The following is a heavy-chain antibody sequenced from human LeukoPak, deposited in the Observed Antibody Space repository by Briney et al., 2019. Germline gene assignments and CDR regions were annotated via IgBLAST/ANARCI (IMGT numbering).Heavy chain of an antibody. J-gene: IGHJ4*02. CDR3: AKTLGSGYGEYYFDS. Sequence: GGSLRLSCEASGFTFGTYAMDWLRQTPGKGLEWVSSISDSGDGAFYADSVKGRFTISRDNSKNTLYLQIDTLRAEDTAIYYCAKTLGSGYGEYYFDSWGRGTLVTVSS. D-gene: IGHD3-22*01. V-gene: IGHV3-23*01. CDR2: ISDSGDGA. CDR1: GFTFGTYA.